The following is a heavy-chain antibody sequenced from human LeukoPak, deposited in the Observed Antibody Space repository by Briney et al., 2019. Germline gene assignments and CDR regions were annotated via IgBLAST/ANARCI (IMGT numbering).Heavy chain of an antibody. D-gene: IGHD6-13*01. J-gene: IGHJ4*01. CDR3: VIDLSASWYSLGF. V-gene: IGHV3-20*04. Sequence: GGSLRLSCDASGSSTADYGMSWVRQPPGKGLEWVSGINWDGGASAYSDSVKGRFTISRDHGKNSLYLQMNDLRDDDTALYFCVIDLSASWYSLGFWGQGALLTVSS. CDR2: INWDGGAS. CDR1: GSSTADYG.